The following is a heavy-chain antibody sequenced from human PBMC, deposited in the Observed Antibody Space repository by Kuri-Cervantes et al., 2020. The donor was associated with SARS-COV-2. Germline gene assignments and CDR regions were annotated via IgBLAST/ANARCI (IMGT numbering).Heavy chain of an antibody. CDR3: ARHLVVITFGGVIDTWYFDL. J-gene: IGHJ2*01. CDR1: GFTFSSYG. V-gene: IGHV3-33*08. D-gene: IGHD3-16*02. CDR2: IWYDGSNK. Sequence: GESLKISCAASGFTFSSYGMHWVRQAPGKGLEWVAVIWYDGSNKYYADSVKGRFTISRDNSKNTLYLQMNSLRAEDTAVYYCARHLVVITFGGVIDTWYFDLWGRGTLVTVSS.